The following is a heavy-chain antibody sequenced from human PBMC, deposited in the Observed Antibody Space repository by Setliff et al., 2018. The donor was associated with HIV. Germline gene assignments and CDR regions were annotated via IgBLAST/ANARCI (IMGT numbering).Heavy chain of an antibody. CDR3: AREWESRAADY. Sequence: GGSLRLSCAASGFTFSSYSMNWVRQAPGKGLEWVSYISSSSSTIYYADSVKGRFTISRDNAKNSLYLQMNSLRAEDTAVYYCAREWESRAADYWGQGTLVTVS. CDR1: GFTFSSYS. V-gene: IGHV3-48*01. D-gene: IGHD1-26*01. CDR2: ISSSSSTI. J-gene: IGHJ4*02.